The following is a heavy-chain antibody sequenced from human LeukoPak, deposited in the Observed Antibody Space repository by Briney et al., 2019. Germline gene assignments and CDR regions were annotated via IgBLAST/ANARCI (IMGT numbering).Heavy chain of an antibody. J-gene: IGHJ4*02. V-gene: IGHV3-23*01. Sequence: GGSLIISCVLSGFASSSHALSSVRLAPVNGPDCVSAISVSGGSTDYADSVKGRFTISRDNSKNTLYLQMNSLRAEDTAVYYCAKNNPIIVVSFDYWGQGTLVTVSS. CDR2: ISVSGGST. CDR3: AKNNPIIVVSFDY. CDR1: GFASSSHA. D-gene: IGHD3-22*01.